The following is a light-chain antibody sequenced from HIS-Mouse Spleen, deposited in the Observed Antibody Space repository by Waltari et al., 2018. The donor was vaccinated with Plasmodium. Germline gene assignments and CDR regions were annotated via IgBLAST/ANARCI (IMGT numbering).Light chain of an antibody. J-gene: IGKJ3*01. CDR2: GAS. CDR1: QSVSSN. Sequence: EIVMTQSPATLSVSPGERATLSCRASQSVSSNLAWYQQKPGQAPRPRSYGASTRATGIPARFSGSGSGTEFTLTISSLQSEDFAVYYCQQYNNWSFTFGPGTKVDIK. V-gene: IGKV3-15*01. CDR3: QQYNNWSFT.